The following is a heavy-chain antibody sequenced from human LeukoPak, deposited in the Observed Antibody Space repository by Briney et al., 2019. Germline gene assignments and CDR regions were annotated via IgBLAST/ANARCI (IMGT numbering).Heavy chain of an antibody. V-gene: IGHV3-21*01. CDR3: ARAGYYDSSGYSY. Sequence: GGSLRLSCAASGFTFSSYSMNWVRQAPGKGLEWVSSISSSSSYIYYADSVKGRLTISRDNAKNSLYLQMNSLRAEDTAVYYCARAGYYDSSGYSYWGQGTLVTVSS. CDR2: ISSSSSYI. CDR1: GFTFSSYS. J-gene: IGHJ4*02. D-gene: IGHD3-22*01.